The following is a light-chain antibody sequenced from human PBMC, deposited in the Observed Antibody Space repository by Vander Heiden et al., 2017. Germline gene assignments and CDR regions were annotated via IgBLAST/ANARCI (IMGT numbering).Light chain of an antibody. Sequence: SVLTQPPSVSGAPGQRVTISCTGSSSNIGAGYDVHWYQQLPGTAPKLLIYGNSNRPSGVPDRFSGSKSGTSASLAITGLQAEDEADYYCQSYDSSLSGEWVFGGGTKLTVL. CDR3: QSYDSSLSGEWV. V-gene: IGLV1-40*01. J-gene: IGLJ3*02. CDR1: SSNIGAGYD. CDR2: GNS.